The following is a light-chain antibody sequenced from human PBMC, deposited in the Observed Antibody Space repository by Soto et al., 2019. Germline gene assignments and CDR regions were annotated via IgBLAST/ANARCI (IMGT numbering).Light chain of an antibody. CDR2: DAS. CDR1: QTIRTT. V-gene: IGKV3-15*01. J-gene: IGKJ4*01. Sequence: EIVMTQSPVTLSLSPGETATLSCRASQTIRTTLAWYQQKAGQAPRLLIYDASTRATGIPARFSGSGSGTEFTLTISSPQSEDFAVYYCQQYTNWVTFGGGTQVEIE. CDR3: QQYTNWVT.